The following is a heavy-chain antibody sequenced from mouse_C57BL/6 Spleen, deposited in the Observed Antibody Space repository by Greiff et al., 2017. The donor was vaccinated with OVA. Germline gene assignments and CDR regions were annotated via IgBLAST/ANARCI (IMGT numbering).Heavy chain of an antibody. CDR2: IYPSDSET. CDR3: ARGDGYYVSFDV. V-gene: IGHV1-61*01. Sequence: QVQLQQPGAELVRPGSSVKLSCKASGYTFTSYWMDWVKQRPGQGLEWIGNIYPSDSETHYNQKFKGKATLTVDKSSSTAYMQLSSLTSEDSAVYYCARGDGYYVSFDVWGTGTTVTVSS. D-gene: IGHD2-3*01. J-gene: IGHJ1*03. CDR1: GYTFTSYW.